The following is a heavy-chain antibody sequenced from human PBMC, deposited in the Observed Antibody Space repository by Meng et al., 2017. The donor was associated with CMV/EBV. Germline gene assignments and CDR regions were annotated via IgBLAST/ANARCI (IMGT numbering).Heavy chain of an antibody. J-gene: IGHJ4*02. Sequence: GSLRLSCTVSGSSISSGYFWGWIRQPPGKGLEWIGSINHSGSTYYKSSLKSRVTISVDTAKNQFSLKLSSVTAADTAVYYCARDITLSAVPAAVGYWGQGTLVTVSS. D-gene: IGHD2-2*01. CDR3: ARDITLSAVPAAVGY. CDR1: GSSISSGYF. CDR2: INHSGST. V-gene: IGHV4-38-2*02.